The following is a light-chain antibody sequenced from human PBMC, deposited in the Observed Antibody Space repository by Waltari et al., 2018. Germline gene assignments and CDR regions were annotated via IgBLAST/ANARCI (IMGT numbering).Light chain of an antibody. Sequence: QTVVTQEPSLSVSPGGTVTLTCALSSGSLSTTSSATWYQQTPGQAPRTLVYKANARSSGVPYRFSGSILGNTAALTITGAQADDESDYYCALYMGSGIWVFGGGTRLTVL. CDR3: ALYMGSGIWV. J-gene: IGLJ3*02. CDR2: KAN. V-gene: IGLV8-61*01. CDR1: SGSLSTTSS.